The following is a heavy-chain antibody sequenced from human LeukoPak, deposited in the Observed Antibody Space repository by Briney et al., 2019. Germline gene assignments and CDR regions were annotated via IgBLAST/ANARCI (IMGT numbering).Heavy chain of an antibody. V-gene: IGHV4-59*01. J-gene: IGHJ4*02. CDR1: GGSISSYY. Sequence: SETLSLTCTVSGGSISSYYWSWIRQPPGKGLEWIGYIYYSGSTNYNPSLKRRVTISVDTSKNQFSLKLSSVTAADTAVYYCARARHSSGYYWDYWGQGTLVTVSS. D-gene: IGHD3-22*01. CDR3: ARARHSSGYYWDY. CDR2: IYYSGST.